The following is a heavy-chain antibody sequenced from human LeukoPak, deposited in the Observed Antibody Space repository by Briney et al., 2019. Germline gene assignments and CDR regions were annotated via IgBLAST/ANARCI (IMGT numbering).Heavy chain of an antibody. V-gene: IGHV3-7*03. Sequence: GGSLRLSCAASGFTFSSYWMRGVRQAPGKGREWVANIKQGGSEKYYVDSVKGRFTISRDNAKNSLYLQMNSLRAEDTAVYYGARDRGSSALYFDYWGQGTLVTVSS. CDR2: IKQGGSEK. CDR1: GFTFSSYW. D-gene: IGHD3-10*01. CDR3: ARDRGSSALYFDY. J-gene: IGHJ4*02.